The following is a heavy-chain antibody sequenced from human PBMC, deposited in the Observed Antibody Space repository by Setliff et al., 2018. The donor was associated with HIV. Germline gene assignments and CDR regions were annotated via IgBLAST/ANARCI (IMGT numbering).Heavy chain of an antibody. V-gene: IGHV3-48*04. Sequence: GGSMRLSCAASGFIFSSYSMNWIRQAPGKGLEWVSYISSHIGENTNYADSVKGRFTISRDNTNNLLYLQMNSLRAEDTAIYFCARDFTELASFDYWGQGTLVTVSS. J-gene: IGHJ4*02. CDR2: ISSHIGENT. CDR1: GFIFSSYS. CDR3: ARDFTELASFDY. D-gene: IGHD1-1*01.